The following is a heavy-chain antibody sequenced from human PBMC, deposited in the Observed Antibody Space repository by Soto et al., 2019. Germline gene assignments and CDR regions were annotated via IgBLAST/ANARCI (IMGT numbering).Heavy chain of an antibody. CDR3: ASDLRRSCWPLYYYYYYGMDV. J-gene: IGHJ6*02. CDR1: GYTFTSYG. Sequence: ASVKVSCKSSGYTFTSYGIHWVRQATGQRLEWMGWINAGNGNTKYSQKFQGRVTITRDTSASTAYLELSSLRSEDTAVYYCASDLRRSCWPLYYYYYYGMDVWGHGTTVTVSS. D-gene: IGHD6-13*01. CDR2: INAGNGNT. V-gene: IGHV1-3*01.